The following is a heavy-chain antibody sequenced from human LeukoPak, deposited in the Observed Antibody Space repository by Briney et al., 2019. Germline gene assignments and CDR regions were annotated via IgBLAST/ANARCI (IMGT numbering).Heavy chain of an antibody. CDR3: TTSLACAVTAVYPFDN. CDR2: IKSKTDGGTT. Sequence: GGSLRLSCVASGFTFSNAWMNWVRQAPGKGLEWVGRIKSKTDGGTTDYAAPVKGRITTSRDDSTNTLHLQMNSLKTEDTAVYYCTTSLACAVTAVYPFDNWGQGTLVTVSS. V-gene: IGHV3-15*01. J-gene: IGHJ4*02. D-gene: IGHD2-21*02. CDR1: GFTFSNAW.